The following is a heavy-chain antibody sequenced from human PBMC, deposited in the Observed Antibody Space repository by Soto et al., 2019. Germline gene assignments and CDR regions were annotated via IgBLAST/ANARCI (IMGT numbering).Heavy chain of an antibody. CDR1: GGSISSYY. Sequence: QVQLQESGPGLVKPSETLSLTCTVSGGSISSYYWSWIRHPPGKGLEWIGYIYYSGSTNDNPSLKSRVTISEDTSKNEFSLKLSSVTAADTAVYYCARQGPYGMDVWGHWTTVTVSS. CDR2: IYYSGST. CDR3: ARQGPYGMDV. J-gene: IGHJ6*02. V-gene: IGHV4-59*08.